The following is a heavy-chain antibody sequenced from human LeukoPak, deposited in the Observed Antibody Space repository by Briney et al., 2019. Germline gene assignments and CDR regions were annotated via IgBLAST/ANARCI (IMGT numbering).Heavy chain of an antibody. D-gene: IGHD1-26*01. J-gene: IGHJ4*02. V-gene: IGHV3-72*01. CDR2: TRNKANSHTT. Sequence: GGSLRLSCAASGFTFSDHYMDWVRQAPGKGLEWVARTRNKANSHTTVYAASVKDRFTISRDDSKNSLFLQMNSLKTEDTAVYYCARGADSGSYLLDYWGQGTLVTVSS. CDR1: GFTFSDHY. CDR3: ARGADSGSYLLDY.